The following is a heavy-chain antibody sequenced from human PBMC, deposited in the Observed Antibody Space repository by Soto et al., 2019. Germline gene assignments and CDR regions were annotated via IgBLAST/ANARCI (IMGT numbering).Heavy chain of an antibody. V-gene: IGHV6-1*01. D-gene: IGHD3-3*01. J-gene: IGHJ6*03. CDR3: ARAYYAFWSGYYSMDV. CDR2: TYYRSKWYN. Sequence: PSQTLSLTCAISGDSVSSNSAAWNWSRQSPSRGLEWLGRTYYRSKWYNDYAVSVKSRITINPDTSKNQFSLQLNSVTPEDTAVYYCARAYYAFWSGYYSMDVWGKGPTVTVSS. CDR1: GDSVSSNSAA.